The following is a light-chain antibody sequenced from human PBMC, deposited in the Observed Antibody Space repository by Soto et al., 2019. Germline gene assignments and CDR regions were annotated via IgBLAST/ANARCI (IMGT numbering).Light chain of an antibody. Sequence: EIVLTQSPGTLSLSPGERATLSCRASQSVSSSYLAWYQQKPGQAPRLLIYGASSRATGIPDRFSGSGSGTDFTLTISRLEPEDFAVYYCHQYGGSPRTLGQGTKGEIQ. CDR2: GAS. CDR1: QSVSSSY. CDR3: HQYGGSPRT. J-gene: IGKJ1*01. V-gene: IGKV3-20*01.